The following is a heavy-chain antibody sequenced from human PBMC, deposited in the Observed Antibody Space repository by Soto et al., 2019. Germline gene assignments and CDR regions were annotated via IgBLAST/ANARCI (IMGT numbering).Heavy chain of an antibody. CDR3: AKSLDSGGGSWFGYYYYYYGMDV. Sequence: QVQLVESGGGVVQPGRSLRLSCAASGFTFSSYGMHWVRQAPGKGLEWVAVISYDGSNKYYADSVKGRFTISRDNSKNTLYLKMNSLRAEDTAVYYCAKSLDSGGGSWFGYYYYYYGMDVWGQGTTVTVSS. D-gene: IGHD2-15*01. CDR2: ISYDGSNK. J-gene: IGHJ6*02. CDR1: GFTFSSYG. V-gene: IGHV3-30*18.